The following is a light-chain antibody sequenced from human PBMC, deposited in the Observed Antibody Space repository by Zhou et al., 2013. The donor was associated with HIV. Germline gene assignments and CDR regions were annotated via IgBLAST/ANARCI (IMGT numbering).Light chain of an antibody. J-gene: IGKJ1*01. Sequence: DIQMTQSPSSLSASVGDRVTITCRASQSVSSYINWYQQKPGEAPKLLIYAASSLQSGVPSRFSGSGSGTDFTLTISSLQPEDFATYYCQQTNSFPPTFGQGTKVEIK. V-gene: IGKV1-39*01. CDR2: AAS. CDR3: QQTNSFPPT. CDR1: QSVSSY.